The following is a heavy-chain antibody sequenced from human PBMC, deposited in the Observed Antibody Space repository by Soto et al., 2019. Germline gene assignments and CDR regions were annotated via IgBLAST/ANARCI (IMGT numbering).Heavy chain of an antibody. J-gene: IGHJ6*02. CDR2: IWYDGSNK. V-gene: IGHV3-33*01. D-gene: IGHD2-15*01. CDR3: ARGPVPSDELLTYYYYGMDV. Sequence: QVQLVESGGGVVQPGRSLRLSCAASGFTFSSYGMHWVRQAPGKGLEWVAVIWYDGSNKYYADSVKGRFTISRDNSKNTLYLQMNSLRAEDTAVYYCARGPVPSDELLTYYYYGMDVWGQGTTVTVSS. CDR1: GFTFSSYG.